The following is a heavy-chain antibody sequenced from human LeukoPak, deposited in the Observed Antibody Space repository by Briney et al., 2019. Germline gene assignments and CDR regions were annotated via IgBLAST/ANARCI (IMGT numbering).Heavy chain of an antibody. CDR2: KFYSGST. J-gene: IGHJ4*02. V-gene: IGHV4-59*08. D-gene: IGHD3-22*01. CDR1: GGSISTYY. CDR3: ARQNYDSSGYPPYFDY. Sequence: SETLSLTCTVSGGSISTYYWSWIRQPPGKGLEWIGYKFYSGSTNYNPSLKSRVTISVDTSKNQLSLKLSSVTAADTAVYYCARQNYDSSGYPPYFDYWGQGIPVTVLS.